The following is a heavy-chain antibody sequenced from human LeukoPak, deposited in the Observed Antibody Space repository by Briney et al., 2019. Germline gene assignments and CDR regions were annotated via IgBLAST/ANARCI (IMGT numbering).Heavy chain of an antibody. CDR3: ARARGRYYPLQSRGGDDDY. CDR1: GYTFTSYG. J-gene: IGHJ4*02. CDR2: ISAYNGNT. V-gene: IGHV1-18*01. Sequence: ASVKVSCKASGYTFTSYGISWVRQAPGQALEWMGWISAYNGNTNYAQKLQGRVTMTTDTSTSTAHMALKSLRSDDTAVYYCARARGRYYPLQSRGGDDDYWGQGTLVTVSS. D-gene: IGHD1-26*01.